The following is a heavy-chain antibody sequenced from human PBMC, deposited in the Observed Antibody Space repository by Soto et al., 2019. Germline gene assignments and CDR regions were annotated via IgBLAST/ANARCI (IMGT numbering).Heavy chain of an antibody. CDR3: APLSVSLSGPYGIHV. CDR1: GYSVTSSDYY. CDR2: MFYSGLT. D-gene: IGHD2-15*01. Sequence: LSLTFSVSGYSVTSSDYYWAWIRQPPGKGLEWIGSMFYSGLTYYNPSLKSRVTLSVDTSKNQFSVRLNSVTAADTAVYYCAPLSVSLSGPYGIHVWGQGTTVTVSS. V-gene: IGHV4-39*01. J-gene: IGHJ6*02.